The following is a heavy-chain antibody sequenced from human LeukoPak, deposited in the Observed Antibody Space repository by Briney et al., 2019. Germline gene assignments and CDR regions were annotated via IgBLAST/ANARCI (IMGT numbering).Heavy chain of an antibody. CDR2: IYVSGTT. V-gene: IGHV3-66*04. CDR3: ARHNKWELQDDAFDI. Sequence: GGSLRLSCSASGFTVRDGYMSWVRQAPGKRLEWLAFIYVSGTTFYAASVKGRFTISRDNSKNTLYLQMNSLRVDDTAVYYCARHNKWELQDDAFDIWGQGTMVTVSS. D-gene: IGHD1-26*01. J-gene: IGHJ3*02. CDR1: GFTVRDGY.